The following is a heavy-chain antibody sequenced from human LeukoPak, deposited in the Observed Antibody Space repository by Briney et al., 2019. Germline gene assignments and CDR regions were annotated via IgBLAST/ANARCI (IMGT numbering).Heavy chain of an antibody. J-gene: IGHJ6*02. D-gene: IGHD2/OR15-2a*01. CDR2: MNPNSGNT. CDR1: GYTFTSYD. V-gene: IGHV1-8*01. Sequence: ASVEVSCKASGYTFTSYDINWVRQATGQGLEWMGWMNPNSGNTGYAQKFQGRVTMTRNTSISTAYMELSSLRSEDTAVYYCARDEVSTSGYYYGMDVWGQGTTVTVSS. CDR3: ARDEVSTSGYYYGMDV.